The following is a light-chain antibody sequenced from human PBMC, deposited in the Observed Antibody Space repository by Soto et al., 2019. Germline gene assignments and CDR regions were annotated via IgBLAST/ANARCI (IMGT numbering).Light chain of an antibody. CDR2: EVS. CDR3: SSYTSSSTRV. Sequence: QSVLTQPASVSGSPGQSFTISCTGTSSDVGGYNYVSWYQQHQGKAPKLMIYEVSNRPSGVSNRFSGSKSGNTASLTISGLQAEDEADYYCSSYTSSSTRVFGGGTKLTVL. V-gene: IGLV2-14*01. J-gene: IGLJ3*02. CDR1: SSDVGGYNY.